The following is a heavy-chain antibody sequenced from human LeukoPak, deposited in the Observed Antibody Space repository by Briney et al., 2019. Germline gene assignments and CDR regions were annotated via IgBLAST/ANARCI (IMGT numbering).Heavy chain of an antibody. CDR2: INPNSGGT. CDR1: GYTFTGYY. J-gene: IGHJ6*03. Sequence: GASVKVSCKASGYTFTGYYMHWVRQAPGQGLEWMGWINPNSGGTNYAQKFQGRVTMTRDTSISTAYMELSRLRSDDTAVYYCARRYYNWNDWDYCYYMDVWGKGTTVTVSS. V-gene: IGHV1-2*02. CDR3: ARRYYNWNDWDYCYYMDV. D-gene: IGHD1-20*01.